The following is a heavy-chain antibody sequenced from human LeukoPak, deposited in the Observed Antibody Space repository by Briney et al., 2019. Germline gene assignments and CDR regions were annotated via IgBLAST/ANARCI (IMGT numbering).Heavy chain of an antibody. CDR3: ARGYDSSGPLDY. J-gene: IGHJ4*02. Sequence: GGSLRLSCAASGFTVSTSYMSWVRQAPGKGLEWVSVIYSGGSTYYADSVKGRITISRDNSKNTLYLQMNSLRGEDTAVYYCARGYDSSGPLDYWGQGTLVTVAS. CDR1: GFTVSTSY. CDR2: IYSGGST. V-gene: IGHV3-66*01. D-gene: IGHD3-22*01.